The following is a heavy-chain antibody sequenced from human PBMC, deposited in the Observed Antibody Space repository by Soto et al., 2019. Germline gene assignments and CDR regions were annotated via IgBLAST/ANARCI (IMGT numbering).Heavy chain of an antibody. D-gene: IGHD2-21*02. CDR3: ARKKCFGDCFYFDS. V-gene: IGHV1-18*01. J-gene: IGHJ4*02. CDR2: INTNTGNP. CDR1: VYTFNTYG. Sequence: GXSVKVSCKASVYTFNTYGINWVRQAPGQGLEWMGWINTNTGNPSYAQKSQGRITMTTDTSTGTAYMEMRSLTSDDTAVYYCARKKCFGDCFYFDSWGQGPLVTVSS.